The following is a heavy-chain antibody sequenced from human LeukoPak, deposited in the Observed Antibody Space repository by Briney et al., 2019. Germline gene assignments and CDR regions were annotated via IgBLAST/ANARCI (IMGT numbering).Heavy chain of an antibody. J-gene: IGHJ5*02. CDR3: ARGYSYFS. D-gene: IGHD5-18*01. Sequence: PSETLSLTCTVSGGSISSSPYYWGWIRQPPGKGLEWIGSIYYSGTTHYNPSLESRVTISVDTSKNQFSLKLSSVTAADTAVYYCARGYSYFSWGQGTLVTVSS. CDR1: GGSISSSPYY. CDR2: IYYSGTT. V-gene: IGHV4-39*07.